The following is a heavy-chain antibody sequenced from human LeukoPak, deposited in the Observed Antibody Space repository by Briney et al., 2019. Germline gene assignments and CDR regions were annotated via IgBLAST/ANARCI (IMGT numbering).Heavy chain of an antibody. J-gene: IGHJ5*02. V-gene: IGHV4-34*01. D-gene: IGHD3-10*01. CDR2: INHSGST. CDR3: ARDHWFGELSSNWFDP. Sequence: SETLSLTCAVYGGSFSGYYWSWIRQPPGKGLEWIVEINHSGSTNYNPSLKSRVTISVDTSKNQFSLKLSSVTAADTAVYYCARDHWFGELSSNWFDPWGQGTLVTVSS. CDR1: GGSFSGYY.